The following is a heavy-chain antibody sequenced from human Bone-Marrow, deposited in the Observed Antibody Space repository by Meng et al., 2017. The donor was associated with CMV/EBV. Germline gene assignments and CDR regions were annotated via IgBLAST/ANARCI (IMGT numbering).Heavy chain of an antibody. D-gene: IGHD5-18*01. Sequence: ETLSLTCAASGFTFSSYWMSWVRQAPGKGLEWVANIKQDGSEKYYVDSVKGRFTISRDNAKNSLYLQMNSLRAEDTAVYYCARGGYSYGRRGDYWGQGTLVTVSS. CDR3: ARGGYSYGRRGDY. J-gene: IGHJ4*02. V-gene: IGHV3-7*01. CDR1: GFTFSSYW. CDR2: IKQDGSEK.